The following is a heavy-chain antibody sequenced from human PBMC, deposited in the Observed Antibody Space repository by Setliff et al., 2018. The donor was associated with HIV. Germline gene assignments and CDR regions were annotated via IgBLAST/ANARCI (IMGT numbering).Heavy chain of an antibody. Sequence: PGGSLRLSCAASGFNFRSYGMTWVRQAPGRGLDWVAHIGSSNHGIHYTASVKGRFTISRDNAENSLYLQMNSLRAEDAAVYYCARDYVWGRRAFDIWGPGTMVTVSS. CDR2: IGSSNHGI. J-gene: IGHJ3*02. CDR3: ARDYVWGRRAFDI. V-gene: IGHV3-48*04. CDR1: GFNFRSYG. D-gene: IGHD3-16*01.